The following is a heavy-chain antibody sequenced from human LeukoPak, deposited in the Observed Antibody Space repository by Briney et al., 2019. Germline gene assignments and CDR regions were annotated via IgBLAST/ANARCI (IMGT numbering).Heavy chain of an antibody. CDR3: ARAVVPAATFDY. CDR2: ISSSSSYT. J-gene: IGHJ4*02. CDR1: GFTFSDYY. V-gene: IGHV3-11*06. D-gene: IGHD2-2*01. Sequence: GGSLRLSCAASGFTFSDYYMSWIRQAPGKVLEWVSYISSSSSYTNYADSVKGRFTISRDNAKNSLYLQMNSLRAEDTAVYYCARAVVPAATFDYWGQGTLVTVSS.